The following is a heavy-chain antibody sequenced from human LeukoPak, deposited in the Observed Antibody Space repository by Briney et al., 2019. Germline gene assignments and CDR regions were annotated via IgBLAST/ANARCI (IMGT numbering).Heavy chain of an antibody. CDR1: GFSFDDYP. Sequence: GGSLRLSCAASGFSFDDYPMHWVRQAPGKGLEWVSLINEDGGKTFYADSVRGRFTISRDNSKNSLYLQMNSLRTEDTALYYCAKEINTLGTNAFDIWGQGTIVTVSS. J-gene: IGHJ3*02. CDR2: INEDGGKT. CDR3: AKEINTLGTNAFDI. V-gene: IGHV3-43*02. D-gene: IGHD2-15*01.